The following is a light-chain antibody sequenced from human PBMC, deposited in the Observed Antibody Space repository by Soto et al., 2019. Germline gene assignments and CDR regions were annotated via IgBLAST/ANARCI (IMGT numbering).Light chain of an antibody. V-gene: IGLV2-14*01. Sequence: QLVLTQPASVSGSHGQSITISCTGTSSDIGRYNYVSWYQQHPGGAPRLMIYEVNNRPAGVSNRFSGSKSGNTASLTISGLQPADEADYYCCSYTRSSTLLFGGGTKVTVL. CDR2: EVN. CDR3: CSYTRSSTLL. J-gene: IGLJ2*01. CDR1: SSDIGRYNY.